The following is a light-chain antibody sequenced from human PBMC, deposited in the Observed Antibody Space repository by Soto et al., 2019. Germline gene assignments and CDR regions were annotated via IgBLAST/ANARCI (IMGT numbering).Light chain of an antibody. J-gene: IGKJ5*01. CDR3: QQYNTYSIT. Sequence: IHMTLSASTLSTSIGNRVTIACRASHSISRWLAWYQKKKGKAPKLLIYDASSLASGAPSRFSGSGSGTEFNLTINSLQPDDFATYYCQQYNTYSITFGQGTRLEIK. CDR2: DAS. CDR1: HSISRW. V-gene: IGKV1-5*01.